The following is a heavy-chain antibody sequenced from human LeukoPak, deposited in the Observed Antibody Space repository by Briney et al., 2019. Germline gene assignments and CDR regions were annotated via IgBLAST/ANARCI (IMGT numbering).Heavy chain of an antibody. J-gene: IGHJ4*02. CDR1: GFTFGPYT. D-gene: IGHD1-26*01. V-gene: IGHV3-48*04. CDR2: ISSSSDTI. CDR3: ASGMRVGPNI. Sequence: PGGSLRLSCAASGFTFGPYTMNWVRQAPGKGLEWVSYISSSSDTIYYAGSVKGRFTISRDNAKSSLYLQMNSLRVEDTAVYYCASGMRVGPNIWGQGTLVTVSS.